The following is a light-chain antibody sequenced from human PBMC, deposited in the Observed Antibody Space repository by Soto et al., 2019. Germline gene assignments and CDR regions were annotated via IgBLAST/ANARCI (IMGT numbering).Light chain of an antibody. CDR1: ISDVGGYNY. Sequence: QSAVTQPRSVSGSPGQSVTISCTGTISDVGGYNYVSWYQQHPGKAPKLMIYDVTTRPSGVPDRFSGSKSGNTASLTISGLQAEDEADYYCSSHAGSSVVFGTGTKVTVL. J-gene: IGLJ1*01. CDR2: DVT. V-gene: IGLV2-11*01. CDR3: SSHAGSSVV.